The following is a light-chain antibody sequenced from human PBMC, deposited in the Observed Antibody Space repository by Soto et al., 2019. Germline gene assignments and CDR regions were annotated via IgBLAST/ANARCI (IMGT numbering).Light chain of an antibody. Sequence: EIVLTQSPATLSLSPGERATLSCRASQSVSSYLAWYQQKPGQAPRLLIYDASNRATGIPARFSGSGSGTNFTLTISSLVPEDFSVYYGQQRSNWPPVGTFGQGTKV. CDR1: QSVSSY. CDR2: DAS. J-gene: IGKJ1*01. V-gene: IGKV3-11*01. CDR3: QQRSNWPPVGT.